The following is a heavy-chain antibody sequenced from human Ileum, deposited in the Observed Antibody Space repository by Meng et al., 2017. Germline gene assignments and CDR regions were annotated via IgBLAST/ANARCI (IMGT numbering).Heavy chain of an antibody. J-gene: IGHJ4*02. CDR2: INHSGST. CDR3: ATRSSGQATDY. V-gene: IGHV4-34*01. D-gene: IGHD3-22*01. CDR1: GGSFSGYY. Sequence: QGQLQQWAAGLLKPSETLTLTGAVYGGSFSGYYWSWIRQPPGKGLEWIGEINHSGSTNYNPSLKSRVTISVDTSKNQFSLKLSSVTAADTAVYYCATRSSGQATDYWGQGTLVTVSS.